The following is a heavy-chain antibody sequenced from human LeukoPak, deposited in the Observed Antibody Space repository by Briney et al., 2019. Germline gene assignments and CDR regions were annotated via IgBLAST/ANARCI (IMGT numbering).Heavy chain of an antibody. CDR2: FNPNSGGT. V-gene: IGHV1-2*02. CDR1: GYTFTGYY. D-gene: IGHD3-10*01. J-gene: IGHJ6*03. CDR3: ARAYYYGSGSYLSYYYYYMDV. Sequence: GASVKVSCKASGYTFTGYYMHWVRQAPGQGLEWMGWFNPNSGGTNYAQKFQGRVTMTRDTSISTVYMELSRLRSDDKAVYYCARAYYYGSGSYLSYYYYYMDVWGKGTTVTVSS.